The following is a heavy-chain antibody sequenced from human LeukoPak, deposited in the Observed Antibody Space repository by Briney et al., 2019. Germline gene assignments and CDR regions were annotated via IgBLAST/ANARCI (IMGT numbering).Heavy chain of an antibody. CDR3: ARDRTLIAAAGTVGIGY. Sequence: GGSLRLPCAASGFTFSSYGMHWVRQAPGKGLEWVAVIWYDGSNKYYADSVKGRFTISRDNSKNTLYLQMNSLRAEDTAVYYCARDRTLIAAAGTVGIGYWGQGTLVTVSS. CDR1: GFTFSSYG. D-gene: IGHD6-13*01. V-gene: IGHV3-33*01. J-gene: IGHJ4*02. CDR2: IWYDGSNK.